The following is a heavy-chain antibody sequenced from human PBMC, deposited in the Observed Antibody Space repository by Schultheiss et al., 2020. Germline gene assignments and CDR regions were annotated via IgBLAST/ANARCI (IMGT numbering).Heavy chain of an antibody. Sequence: SETLSLTCTVSGGSISSSSYYWGWIRQPPGKGLEWIGSIYYSGSTYYNPSLKSRVTISVDTSKNQFSLKLSSVTAADTAVYYCARDGIWSGSYNWFDPWGQGTLVTVSS. CDR3: ARDGIWSGSYNWFDP. CDR2: IYYSGST. D-gene: IGHD3-3*01. J-gene: IGHJ5*02. V-gene: IGHV4-39*02. CDR1: GGSISSSSYY.